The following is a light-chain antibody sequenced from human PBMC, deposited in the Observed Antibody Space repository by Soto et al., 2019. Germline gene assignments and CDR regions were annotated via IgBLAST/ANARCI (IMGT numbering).Light chain of an antibody. CDR3: QQYGRSGT. CDR1: QSVRNNY. Sequence: EIVLTQSPGTLSLSPGERATLSCRASQSVRNNYLAWYQQKPGQAPRLLIYGASNRATGIPDEFSGSGSGTDFALTISRLEPEDFAVYYCQQYGRSGTFGQGTKVEIK. V-gene: IGKV3-20*01. J-gene: IGKJ1*01. CDR2: GAS.